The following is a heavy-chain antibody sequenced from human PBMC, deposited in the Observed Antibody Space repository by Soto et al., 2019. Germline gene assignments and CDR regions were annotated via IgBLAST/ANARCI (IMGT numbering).Heavy chain of an antibody. D-gene: IGHD6-19*01. CDR3: ARDRRRITVAGTLDS. CDR1: GSTFTDYG. Sequence: ASVKVYCKASGSTFTDYGISWVRQAPGQGLQWMGWISGYSGLTNYPQKLQGRVTMTTDTSTSTAYMELRNLTSDDTAMYYCARDRRRITVAGTLDSWGLGNLVTVSS. J-gene: IGHJ4*02. CDR2: ISGYSGLT. V-gene: IGHV1-18*04.